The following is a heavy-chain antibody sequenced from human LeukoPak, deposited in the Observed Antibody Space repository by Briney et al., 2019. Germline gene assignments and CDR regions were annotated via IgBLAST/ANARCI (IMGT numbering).Heavy chain of an antibody. CDR2: ISPNSGGT. V-gene: IGHV1-2*02. Sequence: ASVKVSCKASGYTFSDYYMHWVRQAPGQGPEWMGWISPNSGGTDYALKFRGRVTMTRDTSISTAYMELSSLRSDDTAVYYCARGIGDYGDSGFDYWGQGTLVTVSS. CDR3: ARGIGDYGDSGFDY. J-gene: IGHJ4*02. CDR1: GYTFSDYY. D-gene: IGHD4-17*01.